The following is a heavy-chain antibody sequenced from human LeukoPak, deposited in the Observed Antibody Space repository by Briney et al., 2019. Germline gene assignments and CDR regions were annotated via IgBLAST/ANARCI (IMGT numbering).Heavy chain of an antibody. CDR1: GYTFTSYG. D-gene: IGHD5-12*01. Sequence: GASVTVSCKASGYTFTSYGISWVRQAPGQGLEWMGWISAYNGNTNYAQRLQGRVTMTTDTSTSTAYMELRSLPSDDTAVYYCARDLYEGGYDYVLDYWGQGTLVTVSS. CDR2: ISAYNGNT. J-gene: IGHJ4*02. V-gene: IGHV1-18*01. CDR3: ARDLYEGGYDYVLDY.